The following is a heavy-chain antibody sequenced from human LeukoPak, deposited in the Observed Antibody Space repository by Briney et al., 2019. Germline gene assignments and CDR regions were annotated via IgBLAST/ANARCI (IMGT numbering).Heavy chain of an antibody. CDR3: TGSYSSSSPFY. Sequence: GGSLKLSFAASGFTFSGSAMHWVRQASGKGLEWVGRIRSKANSYATAYAASVKGRFTISRDDSKNTAYLQMNSLKTEDTAVYYCTGSYSSSSPFYWGQGTLVTVSS. D-gene: IGHD6-13*01. CDR2: IRSKANSYAT. V-gene: IGHV3-73*01. J-gene: IGHJ4*02. CDR1: GFTFSGSA.